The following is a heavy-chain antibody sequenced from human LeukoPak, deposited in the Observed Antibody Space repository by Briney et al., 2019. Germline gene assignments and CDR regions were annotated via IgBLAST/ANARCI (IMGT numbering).Heavy chain of an antibody. J-gene: IGHJ3*02. CDR1: GYVFTNFW. CDR2: IYPGDSDT. D-gene: IGHD2-2*01. V-gene: IGHV5-51*01. CDR3: ARRRYCSSTSCYGGVDGFDI. Sequence: PGESLKISCKGSGYVFTNFWVGWVRQMPGKGLEWMGIIYPGDSDTRYRPSFQGQVTISADKSFSTAYLQWSSLKASDTAMYYCARRRYCSSTSCYGGVDGFDIWGQGTMVTVSS.